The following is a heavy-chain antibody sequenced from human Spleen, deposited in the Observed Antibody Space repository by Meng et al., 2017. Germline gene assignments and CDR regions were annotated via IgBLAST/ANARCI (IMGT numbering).Heavy chain of an antibody. CDR3: ARDEDISAAGKLFGDY. CDR1: GYNFPDYL. CDR2: INPKSGDT. J-gene: IGHJ4*02. Sequence: QVRLVQSGDEGKKPGATVKVSCKPSGYNFPDYLIHWVRRAPGQGLEWMGRINPKSGDTHYAQKFQARVTMTGDTSISTAYMELSGLRSDDTAMYYCARDEDISAAGKLFGDYWGQGTLVTVSS. D-gene: IGHD6-25*01. V-gene: IGHV1-2*06.